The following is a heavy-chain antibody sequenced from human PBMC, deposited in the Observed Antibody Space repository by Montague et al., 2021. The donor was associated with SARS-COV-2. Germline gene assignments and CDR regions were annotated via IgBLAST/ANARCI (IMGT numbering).Heavy chain of an antibody. CDR1: GGSISRGSHY. CDR3: ARRIDYYGIDV. J-gene: IGHJ6*02. Sequence: TLSLTCTVSGGSISRGSHYWSWIRQPAGKGLEWIGRIDTSGNTKYISSLKSRVNISVDTSKNQFSLRLSSVTAADTAVYYCARRIDYYGIDVWSQGTTVTVS. D-gene: IGHD1-26*01. V-gene: IGHV4-61*02. CDR2: IDTSGNT.